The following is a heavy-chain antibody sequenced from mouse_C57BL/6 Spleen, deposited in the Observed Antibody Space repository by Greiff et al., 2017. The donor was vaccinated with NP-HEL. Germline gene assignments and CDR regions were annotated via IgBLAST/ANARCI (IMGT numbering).Heavy chain of an antibody. CDR2: INPSNGGT. V-gene: IGHV1-53*01. CDR1: GYTFTSYW. Sequence: VQLQQPGTELVKPGASVKLSCKASGYTFTSYWMPWVKQRPGQGLEWIGNINPSNGGTNYNEKFKSKATLTVDKSSSTAYMQLSSLTSEDSAVYYCARSFITTLYFDYWGQGTTLTVSS. D-gene: IGHD1-1*01. J-gene: IGHJ2*01. CDR3: ARSFITTLYFDY.